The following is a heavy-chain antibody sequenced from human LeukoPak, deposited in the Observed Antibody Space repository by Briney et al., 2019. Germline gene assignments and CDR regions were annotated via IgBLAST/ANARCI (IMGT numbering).Heavy chain of an antibody. CDR2: IYYSGST. CDR1: GGSISSYY. D-gene: IGHD3-22*01. V-gene: IGHV4-59*08. CDR3: ARLLVPGDYYDSSGYAL. J-gene: IGHJ3*01. Sequence: PSETLSLTCTVSGGSISSYYWSWIRQPPGKGLEWIGYIYYSGSTNYNPSLKSRVTILVDTSKNQFSLKLSSVTAADTAVYYCARLLVPGDYYDSSGYALWGQGTMVTVSS.